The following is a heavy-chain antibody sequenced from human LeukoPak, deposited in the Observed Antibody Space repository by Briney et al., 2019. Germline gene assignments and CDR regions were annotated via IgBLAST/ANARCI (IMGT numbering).Heavy chain of an antibody. CDR3: ARLIPLDAILDY. CDR2: IYYSGST. J-gene: IGHJ4*02. V-gene: IGHV4-30-4*01. CDR1: GGSISSGDYY. Sequence: PSETLSLTCTVSGGSISSGDYYWSWIRQPPGKGLEWIGYIYYSGSTYYNPSLKSRVTISVDKSKNQFSLKLTSVTAADTALYYCARLIPLDAILDYWGQGTLVTVSS. D-gene: IGHD2-21*01.